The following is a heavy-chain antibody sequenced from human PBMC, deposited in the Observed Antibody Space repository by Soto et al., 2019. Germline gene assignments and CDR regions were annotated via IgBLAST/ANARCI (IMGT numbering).Heavy chain of an antibody. CDR2: MSHDGSSS. CDR1: GFSFSNYA. CDR3: ARDFPYCGSTSCYSAAPKY. Sequence: PGGSLRLSCAASGFSFSNYAMHWVRQTPDKGLEWVAVMSHDGSSSFYADSVKGRFTISRDNSKTTLYLQMNSLRTEDTAVYYCARDFPYCGSTSCYSAAPKYWGQGTLFTVSS. J-gene: IGHJ4*02. D-gene: IGHD2-2*01. V-gene: IGHV3-30-3*01.